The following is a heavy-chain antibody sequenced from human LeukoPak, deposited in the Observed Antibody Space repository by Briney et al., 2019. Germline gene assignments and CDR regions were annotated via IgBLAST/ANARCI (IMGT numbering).Heavy chain of an antibody. V-gene: IGHV4-34*01. J-gene: IGHJ5*02. D-gene: IGHD3-10*01. CDR2: INHSGST. CDR1: GGSFSGYY. CDR3: ARGPDSGSYYAWFDP. Sequence: SETLSLTCAVYGGSFSGYYWSWIRQPPGKGLEWIGEINHSGSTNYNPSLKSRVTMSVDTSKNQVSLKLNSVTAADTAVYYCARGPDSGSYYAWFDPWGQGTLVTVSS.